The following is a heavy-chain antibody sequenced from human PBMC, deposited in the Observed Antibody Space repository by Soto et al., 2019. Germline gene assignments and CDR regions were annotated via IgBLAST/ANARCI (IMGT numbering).Heavy chain of an antibody. D-gene: IGHD3-22*01. V-gene: IGHV5-51*01. J-gene: IGHJ4*02. CDR2: IYPGDSDT. CDR1: GYSFTSYW. Sequence: PGESLKISCKGSGYSFTSYWIGWVRQMPGEGLEWMGIIYPGDSDTRYSPSFQGQVTISADKSISTAYLQWSSLKASDTAMYYCARSYDSSGYYLGYWGQGTLVTVSS. CDR3: ARSYDSSGYYLGY.